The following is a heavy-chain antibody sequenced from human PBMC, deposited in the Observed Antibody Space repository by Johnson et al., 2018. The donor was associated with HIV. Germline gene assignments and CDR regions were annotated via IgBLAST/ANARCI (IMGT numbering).Heavy chain of an antibody. J-gene: IGHJ3*02. V-gene: IGHV3-48*01. CDR1: GFTFSSYS. D-gene: IGHD3-3*01. CDR2: ISSSSSTI. CDR3: AREGYDFWSGHDAFDI. Sequence: QLVESGGGLVQPGGSLRLSCAASGFTFSSYSMNWVRQAPGKGLEWVSYISSSSSTIYYADSVKGRFTISRDNAKNSLYLQMNSLRAEDTAVYYCAREGYDFWSGHDAFDIWGQGTMVTVSS.